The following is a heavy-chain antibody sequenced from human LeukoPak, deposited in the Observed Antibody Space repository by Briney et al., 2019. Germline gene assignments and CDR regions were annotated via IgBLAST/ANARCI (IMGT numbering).Heavy chain of an antibody. CDR3: ARQRTPGTIGY. J-gene: IGHJ4*02. D-gene: IGHD1-1*01. V-gene: IGHV4-61*05. CDR2: IYYSGST. Sequence: KPSETLSLTCTVSGGSISNNNYYWAWIRQPPGKGLEWIGYIYYSGSTNYNPSLKSRVTISVDTSKNQFSLKLTSVTAADTAVYYCARQRTPGTIGYWGQGTLVTVSS. CDR1: GGSISNNNYY.